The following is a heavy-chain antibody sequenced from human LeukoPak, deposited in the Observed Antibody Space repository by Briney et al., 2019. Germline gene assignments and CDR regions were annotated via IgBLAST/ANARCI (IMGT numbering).Heavy chain of an antibody. J-gene: IGHJ4*02. CDR2: IHHSGRT. Sequence: SETLSLTCSISGSSLKTYFWTWIRQAPGKGLEYIGFIHHSGRTDYSPALKSRVTIPIDTSKNEFSLRLTSVTIADTAIYYCARTFTGSHLLEYWDQGTLVIVSS. D-gene: IGHD1-26*01. CDR1: GSSLKTYF. CDR3: ARTFTGSHLLEY. V-gene: IGHV4-59*01.